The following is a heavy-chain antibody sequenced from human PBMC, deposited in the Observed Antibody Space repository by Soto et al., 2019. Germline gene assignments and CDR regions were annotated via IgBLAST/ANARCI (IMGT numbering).Heavy chain of an antibody. CDR2: IYATGTT. D-gene: IGHD1-1*01. V-gene: IGHV4-4*07. Sequence: QVQLQESGPGLVKPSETLSLTCTVSGASISGYYWSWIRKSAGKGLEWIGRIYATGTTDYNPSLMSRVMMSVDTSKKQFSLMLRSVTAADTAVYYCVRDGTKTLRDWFDPWGQGISVTVSS. J-gene: IGHJ5*02. CDR1: GASISGYY. CDR3: VRDGTKTLRDWFDP.